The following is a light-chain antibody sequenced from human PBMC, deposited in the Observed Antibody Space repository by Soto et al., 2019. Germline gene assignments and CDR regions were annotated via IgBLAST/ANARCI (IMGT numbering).Light chain of an antibody. V-gene: IGLV2-23*01. CDR3: YTYAGGSTYP. J-gene: IGLJ1*01. CDR2: EDI. CDR1: SSDVGSYSL. Sequence: QSVLTQPASVSGSPGQSITTSCTGTSSDVGSYSLLSWYQHHPGKAPKLIIYEDIKGPSGVSNRFSGSKSGNTASLRISGLQAEDEADYYCYTYAGGSTYPFRTGTKVTVL.